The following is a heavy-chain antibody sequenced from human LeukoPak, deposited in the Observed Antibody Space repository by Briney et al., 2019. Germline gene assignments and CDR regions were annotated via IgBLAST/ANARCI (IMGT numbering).Heavy chain of an antibody. J-gene: IGHJ4*02. Sequence: GGSLKISFKGSGYSFSTFWIGWVRQMPGKGLEWMGIIYPGDSDTRYSPSFQGQVTISADKSISTAYLQWSSLKASDTAMYYCARWYGPGRGDYWGQGTLVTVSS. V-gene: IGHV5-51*01. CDR3: ARWYGPGRGDY. CDR1: GYSFSTFW. CDR2: IYPGDSDT. D-gene: IGHD3-10*01.